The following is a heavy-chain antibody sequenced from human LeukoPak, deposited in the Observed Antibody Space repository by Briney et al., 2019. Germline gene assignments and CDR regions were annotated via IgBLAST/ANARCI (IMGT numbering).Heavy chain of an antibody. CDR3: TIIRGYCTGGSCFWFDP. CDR1: GFTFTNAW. Sequence: KPGGSLRLSCAASGFTFTNAWMTWVRQAPGKGLEWVGRIKSRIDGGTTDYAAPVKGRFTISRDDSKNTLYLQMNSLKTEDTAVYYCTIIRGYCTGGSCFWFDPWCQGTLVTVSS. V-gene: IGHV3-15*01. J-gene: IGHJ5*02. D-gene: IGHD2-15*01. CDR2: IKSRIDGGTT.